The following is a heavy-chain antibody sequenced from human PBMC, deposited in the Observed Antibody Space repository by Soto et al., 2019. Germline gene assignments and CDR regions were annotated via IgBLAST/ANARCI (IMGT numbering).Heavy chain of an antibody. CDR2: IYWHDDK. CDR1: GFSLSTTGVG. D-gene: IGHD3-16*01. CDR3: THGGGATVGLYYFDY. Sequence: SGPTLVNPTQTLTLTCTFSGFSLSTTGVGVSWIRQPPGKALEWLALIYWHDDKRYSPSLKSRLTITKDTSKNQGVLTMTNMDPVDTATYYCTHGGGATVGLYYFDYGGQGALVTVSS. J-gene: IGHJ4*02. V-gene: IGHV2-5*01.